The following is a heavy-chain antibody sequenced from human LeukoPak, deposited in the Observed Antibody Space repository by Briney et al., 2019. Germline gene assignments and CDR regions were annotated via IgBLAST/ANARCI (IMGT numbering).Heavy chain of an antibody. CDR2: ISYDGSNK. CDR1: GFTFSSYA. V-gene: IGHV3-30-3*01. CDR3: ARAAGWFDP. Sequence: GGSLRLSCAASGFTFSSYAMHWVRQAPGKGLEWVAVISYDGSNKYYADSVKGRFTISRDNSKNTLYLQMNSLRAEDTAVYYCARAAGWFDPWGQGTLVTDSS. J-gene: IGHJ5*02.